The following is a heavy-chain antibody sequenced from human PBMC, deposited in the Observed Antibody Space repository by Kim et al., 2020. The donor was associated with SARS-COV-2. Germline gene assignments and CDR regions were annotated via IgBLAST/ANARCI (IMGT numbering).Heavy chain of an antibody. CDR2: IYYSGST. CDR3: ARGLGSWGNWFDP. D-gene: IGHD2-15*01. J-gene: IGHJ5*02. Sequence: TLSLTCTVSGGSISSGGYYWSWIRQHPGKGLEWIGYIYYSGSTYYNPSLKSRVTISVDTSKNQFSLKLSSVTAADTAVYYCARGLGSWGNWFDPWGQGTLVTVSS. CDR1: GGSISSGGYY. V-gene: IGHV4-31*03.